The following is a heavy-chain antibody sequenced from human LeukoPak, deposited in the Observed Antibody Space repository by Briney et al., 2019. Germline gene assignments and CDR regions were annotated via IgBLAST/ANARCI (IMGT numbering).Heavy chain of an antibody. CDR3: ARADYYYNYMDV. V-gene: IGHV5-51*01. CDR2: IYPGDSDT. Sequence: GESLKISCKGSGYSFTTYWIGWVRQMPGKGLESMGIIYPGDSDTRYNPSFQGQVTISADKSMNTAYLQWSSLKASDTAMYYCARADYYYNYMDVWGKGTPVTVSS. J-gene: IGHJ6*03. CDR1: GYSFTTYW.